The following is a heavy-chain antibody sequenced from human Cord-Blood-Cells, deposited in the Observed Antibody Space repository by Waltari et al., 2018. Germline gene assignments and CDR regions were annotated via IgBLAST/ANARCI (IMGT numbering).Heavy chain of an antibody. D-gene: IGHD1-26*01. Sequence: EVQLLESGGGLVQPGGSLRLSCAAAGFTLSSYAMSWVRQAPGKGLEWVSAISGSGGSTYYADSVKGRFTISRDNSKNTLYLQMNSLRAEDTAVYYCAKDRSGSYPHDYWGQGTLVTVSS. CDR2: ISGSGGST. CDR1: GFTLSSYA. V-gene: IGHV3-23*01. J-gene: IGHJ4*02. CDR3: AKDRSGSYPHDY.